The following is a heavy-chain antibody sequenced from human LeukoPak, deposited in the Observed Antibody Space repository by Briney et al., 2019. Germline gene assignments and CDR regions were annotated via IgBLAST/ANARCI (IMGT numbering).Heavy chain of an antibody. V-gene: IGHV3-21*01. J-gene: IGHJ4*02. Sequence: PGGSLRLSCAASGFTFSSYSMNWVRQAPGKGLEWVSSISSSSSYIYYADSVKGRFTISRDNAKNSLYLQMNSLRAEDTAVYYCARDSKYYYDSSGYYYDVGEAPFDYWGQGTLVTVSS. CDR3: ARDSKYYYDSSGYYYDVGEAPFDY. CDR1: GFTFSSYS. D-gene: IGHD3-22*01. CDR2: ISSSSSYI.